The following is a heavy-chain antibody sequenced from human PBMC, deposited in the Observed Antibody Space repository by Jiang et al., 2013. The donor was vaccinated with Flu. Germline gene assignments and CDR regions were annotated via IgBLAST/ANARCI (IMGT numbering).Heavy chain of an antibody. D-gene: IGHD5-12*01. CDR3: AKGSPMATYCFDY. J-gene: IGHJ4*02. CDR1: FSTYA. V-gene: IGHV3-23*01. Sequence: FSTYAMSWVRQAPGKGLEWVSGISGGGGSTYYADSVKGRFAISRDNSKNTLYLQMNSLRAEDTAVYYCAKGSPMATYCFDYWGQGSLVTVSS. CDR2: ISGGGGST.